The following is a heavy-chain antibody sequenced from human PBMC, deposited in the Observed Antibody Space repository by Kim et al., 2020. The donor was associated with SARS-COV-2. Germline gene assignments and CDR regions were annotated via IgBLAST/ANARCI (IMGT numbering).Heavy chain of an antibody. CDR3: AGGGVATVWFDP. J-gene: IGHJ5*02. V-gene: IGHV4-59*01. D-gene: IGHD2-21*02. CDR1: GRSISSYY. Sequence: SETLSLTCTVPGRSISSYYWSWIRQPQWKVLDWIGYIYYSGITNYHPSLKSRVTISVDTSKNQFSLKLSSVPAAATAVYSCAGGGVATVWFDPGGKGTLGT. CDR2: IYYSGIT.